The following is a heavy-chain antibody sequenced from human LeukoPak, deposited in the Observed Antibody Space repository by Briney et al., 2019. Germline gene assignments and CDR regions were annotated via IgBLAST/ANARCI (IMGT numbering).Heavy chain of an antibody. CDR3: ARDSSSWFDDAFDI. D-gene: IGHD6-13*01. V-gene: IGHV3-21*01. Sequence: GGSLRLSCAASGFTFSSYSMNWVRQAPGKGLEWVSSISSSSSYIYYADSVKGRFTTSRDNAKNSLYLQMNSLRAEDTAVYYCARDSSSWFDDAFDIWGQGTMVTVSS. J-gene: IGHJ3*02. CDR1: GFTFSSYS. CDR2: ISSSSSYI.